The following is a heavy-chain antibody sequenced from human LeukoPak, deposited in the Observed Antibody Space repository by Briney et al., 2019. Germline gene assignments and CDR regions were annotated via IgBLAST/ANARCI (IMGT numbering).Heavy chain of an antibody. J-gene: IGHJ4*02. CDR1: GFTFSSYA. V-gene: IGHV3-23*01. CDR3: ARKNYDSTAYSSYFDY. D-gene: IGHD3-22*01. Sequence: GGSLRLSCAASGFTFSSYAMSWVRQAPGKGLEWVSGLSGSGGSTHYADSVKGRFTISRDNSKNTLFLQMNSLRVEDTAVYYCARKNYDSTAYSSYFDYWGQGTLVTVSS. CDR2: LSGSGGST.